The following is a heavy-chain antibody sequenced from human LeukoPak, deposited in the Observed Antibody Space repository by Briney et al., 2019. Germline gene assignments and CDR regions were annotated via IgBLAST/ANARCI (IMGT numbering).Heavy chain of an antibody. CDR3: ARDRQQYYDFWSGYYNPGHFDY. J-gene: IGHJ4*02. V-gene: IGHV1-46*01. CDR1: GYTFTSYY. Sequence: ASVKVSCKASGYTFTSYYMHWVRQAPGQGLEWMGIINPSGGSTSYAQKFQGRVTMTRDTSTSTVYMELSSLRSEDTAVYYCARDRQQYYDFWSGYYNPGHFDYWGQGTLVTVSS. D-gene: IGHD3-3*01. CDR2: INPSGGST.